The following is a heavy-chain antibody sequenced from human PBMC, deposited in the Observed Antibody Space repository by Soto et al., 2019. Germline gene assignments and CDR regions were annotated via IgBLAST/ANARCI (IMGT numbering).Heavy chain of an antibody. Sequence: ASVKVSCKASGYTFTSYAMHWVRQAPGQRLEWMGWINAGNGNTKYSQKFQGRVTITRDTSASTAYMELSSLRSEDTAVYYCALKDGIAVDGTLEWGQGTLVTVSS. V-gene: IGHV1-3*01. CDR3: ALKDGIAVDGTLE. CDR2: INAGNGNT. CDR1: GYTFTSYA. D-gene: IGHD6-19*01. J-gene: IGHJ4*02.